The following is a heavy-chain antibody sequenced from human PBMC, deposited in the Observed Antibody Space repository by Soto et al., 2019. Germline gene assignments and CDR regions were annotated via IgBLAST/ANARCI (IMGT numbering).Heavy chain of an antibody. CDR2: INPSDGST. D-gene: IGHD4-17*01. CDR1: GYTFTNYY. V-gene: IGHV1-46*01. J-gene: IGHJ4*02. Sequence: QVLLVQSGAEVKKPGASVKVSCKASGYTFTNYYIINPSDGSTYYAQKFQGRVTMTGDTSTSTLYMDLSSLRSEDTAVYYCVRDRFGYGDSGDWGQGTLVTVSS. CDR3: VRDRFGYGDSGD.